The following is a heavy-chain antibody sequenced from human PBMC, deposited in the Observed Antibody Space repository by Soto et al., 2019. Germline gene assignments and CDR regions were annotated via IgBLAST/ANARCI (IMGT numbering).Heavy chain of an antibody. J-gene: IGHJ4*02. D-gene: IGHD6-19*01. Sequence: QVQLVQSGGEVKKPGASVKVSCKTSGYMFNSYGMSWLRQAPGQGLEWLGWISGYNGKTEYAEKFQDRVTMTIETSTTTVHMELRSLRYDDTASYYCARDETYTSGWYFEYWGQGTLVTVTP. CDR2: ISGYNGKT. CDR1: GYMFNSYG. V-gene: IGHV1-18*01. CDR3: ARDETYTSGWYFEY.